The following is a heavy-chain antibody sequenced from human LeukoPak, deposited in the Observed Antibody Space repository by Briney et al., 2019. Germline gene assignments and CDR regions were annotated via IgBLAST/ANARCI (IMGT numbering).Heavy chain of an antibody. J-gene: IGHJ4*02. CDR3: ASMGYYYDSSGYYRY. CDR2: ISGSGGST. Sequence: GGSLRLSCAASGFTFSSYAMSWVRQAPGKGLEWVSAISGSGGSTYYADSVKGRFTISRDNSKNTLYLQMNSLRAEDTAVYYCASMGYYYDSSGYYRYWGQGTLVTVSS. V-gene: IGHV3-23*01. CDR1: GFTFSSYA. D-gene: IGHD3-22*01.